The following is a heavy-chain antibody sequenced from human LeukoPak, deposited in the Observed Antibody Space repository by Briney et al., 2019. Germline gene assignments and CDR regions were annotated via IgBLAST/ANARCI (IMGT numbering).Heavy chain of an antibody. Sequence: GGSLRLSCAASGFTFSNYGMHWVRQAPGKGLEWVTFILYDGSDKYYADSVKGRFTISRDNSKNTLYLQMNSLRAEDTAVYYCAKDIGYDSSGSFDYWGQGTLVTVSS. D-gene: IGHD3-22*01. J-gene: IGHJ4*02. CDR3: AKDIGYDSSGSFDY. CDR2: ILYDGSDK. CDR1: GFTFSNYG. V-gene: IGHV3-30*02.